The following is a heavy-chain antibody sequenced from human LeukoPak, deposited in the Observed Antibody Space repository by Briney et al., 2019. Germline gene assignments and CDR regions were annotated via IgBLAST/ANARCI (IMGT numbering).Heavy chain of an antibody. J-gene: IGHJ4*02. CDR2: IYSGGST. D-gene: IGHD3-10*01. CDR1: GVTVSSNY. Sequence: GGSLRLSCAASGVTVSSNYMSWVRQAPGKGLEWVSVIYSGGSTYYADSVKGRFTISRDNSKNTLYLQMNSLRAEDTAVDYCARVNSARGALDYWGQGTLVTVSS. V-gene: IGHV3-53*01. CDR3: ARVNSARGALDY.